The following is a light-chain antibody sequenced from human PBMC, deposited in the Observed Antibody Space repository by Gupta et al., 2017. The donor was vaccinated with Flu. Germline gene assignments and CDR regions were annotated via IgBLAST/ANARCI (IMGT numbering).Light chain of an antibody. CDR1: NNGGNT. J-gene: IGLJ3*02. CDR3: QVWDSSSDHPGV. Sequence: SYLLTQPPSVSVPPGQTARTTCGGNNNGGNTVHCFRQKPGQAPAPVLQDDTFRPSGSPVRFSGSNSENMATLTMSRVGAGDEADYYCQVWDSSSDHPGVFGGGTKLTVL. V-gene: IGLV3-21*02. CDR2: DDT.